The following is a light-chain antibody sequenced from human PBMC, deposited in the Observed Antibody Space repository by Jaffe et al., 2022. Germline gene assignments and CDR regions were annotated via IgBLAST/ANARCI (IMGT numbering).Light chain of an antibody. CDR3: QQYNNWPRT. Sequence: EIVMTQSPAILSVSPGERATLFCRASQSVSSNLAWYQQKPGQAPRLLIYGASTRATGIPDRFSGSGSGTEFTLTISSLQSEDFAVYYCQQYNNWPRTFGQGTKVEIK. J-gene: IGKJ1*01. CDR1: QSVSSN. V-gene: IGKV3-15*01. CDR2: GAS.